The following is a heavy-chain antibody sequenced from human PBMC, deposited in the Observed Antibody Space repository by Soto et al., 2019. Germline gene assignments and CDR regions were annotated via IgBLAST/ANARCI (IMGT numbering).Heavy chain of an antibody. CDR2: IYYSGST. CDR1: GGSISSSSYY. V-gene: IGHV4-39*01. D-gene: IGHD1-26*01. Sequence: QLQLQESGPGLVKPSETLSLTCTVSGGSISSSSYYWGWIRQPPGKGLEWIGSIYYSGSTYYNPSLKSRVTISVDTSKNQFSLKLSSVTAADTAVYYCARHLREGWELTITGFDYWGQGTLVTVSS. CDR3: ARHLREGWELTITGFDY. J-gene: IGHJ4*02.